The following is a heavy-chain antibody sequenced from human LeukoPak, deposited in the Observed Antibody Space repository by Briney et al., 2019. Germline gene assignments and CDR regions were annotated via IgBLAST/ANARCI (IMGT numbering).Heavy chain of an antibody. CDR3: ARDAVRSSTISTYYYYYMDV. V-gene: IGHV3-30-3*01. D-gene: IGHD5/OR15-5a*01. CDR1: GFTFSSYA. Sequence: PGRSLRLSCAASGFTFSSYAMHWVRQAPGKGLEWVAVISYDGSNKYYADSVKGRFTISRDNSKNTLYLQMNSLRAEDTAVYYCARDAVRSSTISTYYYYYMDVWGKGTTVTVSS. J-gene: IGHJ6*03. CDR2: ISYDGSNK.